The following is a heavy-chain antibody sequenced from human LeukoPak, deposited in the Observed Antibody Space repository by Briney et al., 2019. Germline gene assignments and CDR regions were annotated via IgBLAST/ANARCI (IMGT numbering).Heavy chain of an antibody. D-gene: IGHD3-10*01. CDR2: IGDNGNAK. V-gene: IGHV3-30*18. J-gene: IGHJ4*02. Sequence: PGGSLRLSCAASGFNFSDYDMNWVRQAPGQGLEWVAVIGDNGNAKKYADFVRGRFTISRDNSEKTMYLQMDSLRGDDTAVYYCAKEEGWGVNVFDYWGQGTLVAVSS. CDR1: GFNFSDYD. CDR3: AKEEGWGVNVFDY.